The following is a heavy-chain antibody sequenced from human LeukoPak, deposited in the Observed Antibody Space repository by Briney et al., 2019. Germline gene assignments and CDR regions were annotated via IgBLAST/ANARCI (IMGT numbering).Heavy chain of an antibody. Sequence: GGSLRLSCAASGFTFSSYAMSWVRQAQGQGLGWVSAISGSGGSTYYADSVKGRFTISRDNSKNTLYLQMNSLRAEDIAVYYCAKEGENPPHSYFDYWGQGTLVTVSS. CDR3: AKEGENPPHSYFDY. J-gene: IGHJ4*02. V-gene: IGHV3-23*01. CDR2: ISGSGGST. CDR1: GFTFSSYA. D-gene: IGHD3-16*01.